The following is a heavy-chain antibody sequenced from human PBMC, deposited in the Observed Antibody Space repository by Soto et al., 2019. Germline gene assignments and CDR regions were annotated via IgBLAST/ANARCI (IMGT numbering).Heavy chain of an antibody. V-gene: IGHV3-23*01. J-gene: IGHJ6*03. CDR2: ISGSGGST. CDR3: AKSHTVTSHYYYYYMDV. Sequence: SGGSLRLSCAASGFTFSSYAMSWVRQAPGKGLEWVSAISGSGGSTYYADSVKGRFTISRDNSKNTLYLQMNSLRAEDTAVYYCAKSHTVTSHYYYYYMDVWGKGTTVTVSS. D-gene: IGHD4-17*01. CDR1: GFTFSSYA.